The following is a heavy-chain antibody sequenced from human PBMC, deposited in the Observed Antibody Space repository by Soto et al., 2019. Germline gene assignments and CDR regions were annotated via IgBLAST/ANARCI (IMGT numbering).Heavy chain of an antibody. CDR1: GDSIRSSSY. Sequence: QLQLQESGPGLVKPSETLSLTCTVSGDSIRSSSYWGWIRQPPGKGLEWIGSIYSTGNTYFNPSPNSQVTTSEDTSKNHFSLKMISVTAADTAVYYCRRSSRYSTDVWGQGTTVTVSS. J-gene: IGHJ6*02. CDR2: IYSTGNT. D-gene: IGHD6-13*01. CDR3: RRSSRYSTDV. V-gene: IGHV4-39*02.